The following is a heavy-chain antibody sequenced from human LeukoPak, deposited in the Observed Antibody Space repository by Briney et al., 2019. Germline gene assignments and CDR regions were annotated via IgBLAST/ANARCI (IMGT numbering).Heavy chain of an antibody. V-gene: IGHV4-59*01. CDR2: IYYSGST. D-gene: IGHD3-3*01. CDR1: GGSISSYY. CDR3: ARVQDDFWGGYYTGGWYYGMDV. Sequence: SETLSLTCTVSGGSISSYYWSWIRQPPGKGLEWIGYIYYSGSTNYNPSLKSRVTISVDTSKNQFSLKLSSVTAADTAVYYCARVQDDFWGGYYTGGWYYGMDVWGQGTTVTVSS. J-gene: IGHJ6*02.